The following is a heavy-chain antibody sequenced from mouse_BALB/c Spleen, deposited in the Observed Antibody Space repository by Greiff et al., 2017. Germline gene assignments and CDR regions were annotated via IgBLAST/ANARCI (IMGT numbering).Heavy chain of an antibody. D-gene: IGHD2-12*01. CDR2: IDPANGNT. CDR1: GFNIKDTY. J-gene: IGHJ1*01. Sequence: EVQLQQSGAELVKPGASVKLSCTASGFNIKDTYMHWVKQRPEQGLEWIGRIDPANGNTKYDQKFQGKATITADTSSNTAYLQLSSLTSEDTAVYYCARDYSYWYFDVWGAGTTVTVSS. CDR3: ARDYSYWYFDV. V-gene: IGHV14-3*02.